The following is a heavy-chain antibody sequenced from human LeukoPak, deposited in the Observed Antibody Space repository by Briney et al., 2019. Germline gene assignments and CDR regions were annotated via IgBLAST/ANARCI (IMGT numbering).Heavy chain of an antibody. D-gene: IGHD3-10*01. Sequence: PGRSLRLSCAASGFTFSSYAMHWVRQAPGKGLEWVAVISYDGSNKYYADSVKGRFTISRDNSKNTLYLQMNSLRAEDTAVYYCARDQASGSAFDYWGQGTLVTVSS. CDR1: GFTFSSYA. CDR2: ISYDGSNK. CDR3: ARDQASGSAFDY. J-gene: IGHJ4*02. V-gene: IGHV3-30-3*01.